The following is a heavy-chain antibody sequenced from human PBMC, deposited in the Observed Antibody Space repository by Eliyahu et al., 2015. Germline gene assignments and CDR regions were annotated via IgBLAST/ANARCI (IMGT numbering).Heavy chain of an antibody. CDR3: TRMAFRNGFDS. D-gene: IGHD2/OR15-2a*01. J-gene: IGHJ4*02. V-gene: IGHV2-70*13. CDR2: IDWDDTK. CDR1: GFSXXLSGMC. Sequence: QVTLRESGPAVVKPTQTLTLTCTFSGFSXXLSGMCXGWVRXPPGKALEWLALIDWDDTKYYSTSLKTRLTISKDISQNQVVLTMTNMDPVDTATYFCTRMAFRNGFDSWGQGIQVTVSS.